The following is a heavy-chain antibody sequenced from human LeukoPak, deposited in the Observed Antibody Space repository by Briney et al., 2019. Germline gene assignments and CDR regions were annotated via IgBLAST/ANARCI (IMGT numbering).Heavy chain of an antibody. Sequence: PGGSLRLSCAASGFTVGYNYMTWVRQAPGKGLEWVSVIYSGGSTYYADSVKGRFTISRDNSKNTLYLQMNSLRAEDTAVYYCARVGDSSGWNFDYWGQGTLVTVSS. CDR2: IYSGGST. CDR1: GFTVGYNY. J-gene: IGHJ4*02. CDR3: ARVGDSSGWNFDY. D-gene: IGHD3-22*01. V-gene: IGHV3-53*01.